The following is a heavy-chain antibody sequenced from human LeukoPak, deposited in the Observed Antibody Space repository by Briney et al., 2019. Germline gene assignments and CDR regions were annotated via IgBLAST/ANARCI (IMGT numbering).Heavy chain of an antibody. CDR1: GYTFTSYA. CDR2: INTNTGNP. CDR3: ARVAYCSGGSCYSWYYYYYYMDV. J-gene: IGHJ6*03. Sequence: ASVKVSCKASGYTFTSYAMNWVRQAPGQGLEWMGWINTNTGNPTYAQGFTGRFVFSLDTSVSTAYLQISSLKAEDTAVYYCARVAYCSGGSCYSWYYYYYYMDVWGKGTTVTVSS. D-gene: IGHD2-15*01. V-gene: IGHV7-4-1*02.